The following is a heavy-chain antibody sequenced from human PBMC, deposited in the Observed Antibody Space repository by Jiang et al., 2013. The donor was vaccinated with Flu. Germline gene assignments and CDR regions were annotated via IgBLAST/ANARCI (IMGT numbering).Heavy chain of an antibody. D-gene: IGHD3-10*01. CDR2: LFYSGST. CDR1: GGSISATGYY. J-gene: IGHJ1*01. V-gene: IGHV4-39*01. CDR3: GSSNYGIEYFHY. Sequence: PGLVKPSETLSLTCTVSGGSISATGYYWGWIRQSPVKGLEWIGSLFYSGSTYYNPSLKSRVTISADASKTQFSLRLSSVSAADTAVYYCGSSNYGIEYFHYWGQGTLVTVSS.